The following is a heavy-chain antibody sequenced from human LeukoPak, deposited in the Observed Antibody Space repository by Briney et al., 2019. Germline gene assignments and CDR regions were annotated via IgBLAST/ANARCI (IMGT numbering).Heavy chain of an antibody. Sequence: GASLRLSCAASGFTFSSYAMSWVRQAPGKGLEWVSAISGSGGSTYYADSVKGRVTISRDNSKNTMYLQMNSLRAEDTAVYYCARFNDVIYDILTGPNAFDIWGRGTMVTVSS. D-gene: IGHD3-9*01. CDR2: ISGSGGST. CDR1: GFTFSSYA. J-gene: IGHJ3*02. V-gene: IGHV3-23*01. CDR3: ARFNDVIYDILTGPNAFDI.